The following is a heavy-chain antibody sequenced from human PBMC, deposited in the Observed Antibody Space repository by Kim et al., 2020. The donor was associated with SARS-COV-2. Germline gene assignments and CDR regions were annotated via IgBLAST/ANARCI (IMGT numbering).Heavy chain of an antibody. Sequence: ASVKVSCKASGYTFTSYGISWVRQAPGQGLEWMGWISAYNGNTNYAQKLQGRVTMTTDTSTSTAYMELRSLRSDDTAVYYCARQMITFGGVIAIYGMDVWGQGTTVTVSS. CDR3: ARQMITFGGVIAIYGMDV. J-gene: IGHJ6*02. V-gene: IGHV1-18*01. CDR2: ISAYNGNT. CDR1: GYTFTSYG. D-gene: IGHD3-16*02.